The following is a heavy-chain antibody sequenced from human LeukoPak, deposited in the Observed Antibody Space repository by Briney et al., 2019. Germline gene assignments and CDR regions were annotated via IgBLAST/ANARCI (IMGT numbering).Heavy chain of an antibody. V-gene: IGHV3-30*03. CDR3: GGLAIYDY. CDR1: GFTFSSYG. D-gene: IGHD2-21*01. J-gene: IGHJ4*02. Sequence: PGRSLRLSCAASGFTFSSYGMHWVRQAPGKGLEWVAVISYDGSNKYYADSVKGRFTISRDNSKNTLYLQMNSLRAEDTAVYYCGGLAIYDYWGQGTLLTVSS. CDR2: ISYDGSNK.